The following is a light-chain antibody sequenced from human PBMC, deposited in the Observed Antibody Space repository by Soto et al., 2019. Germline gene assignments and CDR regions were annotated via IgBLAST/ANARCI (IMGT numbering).Light chain of an antibody. CDR1: SGHSSYI. CDR2: LEGSGSY. J-gene: IGLJ3*02. V-gene: IGLV4-60*03. CDR3: ETWDSNTRV. Sequence: QAVVTQSSSASASLGSSVKLTCTLSSGHSSYIIAWHQQQPGKAPRYLMKLEGSGSYNKGSGVPDRFSGSSSGADRYLTISTPQSGDGADYYCETWDSNTRVLGGGTKLPV.